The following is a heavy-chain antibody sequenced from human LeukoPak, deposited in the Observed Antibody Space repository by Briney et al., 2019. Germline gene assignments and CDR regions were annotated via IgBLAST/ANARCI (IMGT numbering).Heavy chain of an antibody. V-gene: IGHV1-2*02. D-gene: IGHD6-13*01. Sequence: ASVKVSCKASGYTFTGYYMHWVRQAPGQGLEWMGWINPNSGGTNYAQKFQGRVTMTRDTSISTAYMELSRLRSDDTAVYYCAREGAAGTTTIPSFDPWGQGTLVTVSS. CDR1: GYTFTGYY. CDR3: AREGAAGTTTIPSFDP. J-gene: IGHJ5*02. CDR2: INPNSGGT.